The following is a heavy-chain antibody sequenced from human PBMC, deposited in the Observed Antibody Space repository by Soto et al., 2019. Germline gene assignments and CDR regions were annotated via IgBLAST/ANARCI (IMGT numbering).Heavy chain of an antibody. J-gene: IGHJ4*02. V-gene: IGHV1-3*01. D-gene: IGHD2-15*01. CDR3: ARDQGLGSGGSCWGYFDY. Sequence: QVQLVQSGAEVKKPGASVKVSCKASGYTFTNNAIHWVRQAPGQRLEWMGWINAANGNTKYSQKFQGRVTITRDTSASTAYMELSSLRSEDTAVYYCARDQGLGSGGSCWGYFDYWGQGTLVTVSS. CDR2: INAANGNT. CDR1: GYTFTNNA.